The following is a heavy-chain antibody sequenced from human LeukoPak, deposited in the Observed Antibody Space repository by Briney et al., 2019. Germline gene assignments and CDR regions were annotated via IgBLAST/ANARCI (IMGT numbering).Heavy chain of an antibody. CDR2: ISYTGNA. D-gene: IGHD4-17*01. CDR1: GGSIISGDEY. CDR3: AGVKGFDYVNWFHP. Sequence: SETLSLTCTVSGGSIISGDEYWSWIRQPPGKGLEWIGYISYTGNAYYNPSLKSRVIISVDTSKDQFSLKVNSVTAADTAVYYCAGVKGFDYVNWFHPWGQGTLVTVSS. V-gene: IGHV4-30-4*01. J-gene: IGHJ5*02.